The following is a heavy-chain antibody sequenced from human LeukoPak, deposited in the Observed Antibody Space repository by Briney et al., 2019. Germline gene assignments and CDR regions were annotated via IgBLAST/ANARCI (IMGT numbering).Heavy chain of an antibody. CDR3: ARDGSGYPRYYFDY. V-gene: IGHV3-21*01. CDR1: GFTFSSYS. J-gene: IGHJ4*02. CDR2: ISSSSSYI. D-gene: IGHD3-22*01. Sequence: PGGSLRLSCAASGFTFSSYSMNWVRQAPGKGLEWVSSISSSSSYIYYADSVKGRFTISRDYAKNSLYLQMNSLRAEDTAVYYCARDGSGYPRYYFDYWGQGTLVTVSS.